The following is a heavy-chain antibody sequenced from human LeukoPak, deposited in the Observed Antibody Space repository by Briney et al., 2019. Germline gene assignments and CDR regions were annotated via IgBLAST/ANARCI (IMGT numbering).Heavy chain of an antibody. V-gene: IGHV4-34*01. CDR2: INHSGVI. CDR3: ASSMGRFYYYYMDV. D-gene: IGHD3-10*01. J-gene: IGHJ6*03. Sequence: SETLSLTCTVSGGSISSYYWSWIRQPPGKGLEWFGEINHSGVINYNPSLESRVTISADTSKNQFSLKLSSVTAADTAVYYCASSMGRFYYYYMDVWGKGTTVTVSS. CDR1: GGSISSYY.